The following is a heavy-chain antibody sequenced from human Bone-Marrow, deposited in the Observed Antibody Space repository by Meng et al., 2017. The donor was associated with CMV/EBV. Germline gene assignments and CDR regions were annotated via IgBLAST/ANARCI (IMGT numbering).Heavy chain of an antibody. Sequence: GSLRLSCTVSGGSISSYYWSWIRQPPGKGLEWIGYIYYSGSTNYNPSLKSRVTISVDTSKNQFSLKLSSVTAADTAVYYCARDRNGSRFLVYGMNVWAQGTTDTVPS. J-gene: IGHJ6*02. D-gene: IGHD3-3*01. V-gene: IGHV4-59*01. CDR2: IYYSGST. CDR1: GGSISSYY. CDR3: ARDRNGSRFLVYGMNV.